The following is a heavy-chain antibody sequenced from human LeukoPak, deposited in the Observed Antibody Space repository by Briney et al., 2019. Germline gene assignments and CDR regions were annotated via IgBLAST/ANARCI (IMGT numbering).Heavy chain of an antibody. J-gene: IGHJ4*02. CDR3: ARVNRPWVVATKMIDC. D-gene: IGHD5-12*01. CDR1: GFTFSNYG. CDR2: INPNSGGT. Sequence: PVGSLRLSCAASGFTFSNYGMHWVRQAPGQGLEWMGWINPNSGGTNYAQKFQGRVTMTRDTSISTAYMELSRLRSDDTAVYYCARVNRPWVVATKMIDCWGQGTLVTVSS. V-gene: IGHV1-2*02.